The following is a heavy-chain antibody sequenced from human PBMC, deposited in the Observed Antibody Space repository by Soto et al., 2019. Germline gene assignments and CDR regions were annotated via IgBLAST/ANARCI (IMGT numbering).Heavy chain of an antibody. D-gene: IGHD2-21*01. CDR1: GGTFSSYA. CDR2: IIPIFGTA. J-gene: IGHJ6*02. V-gene: IGHV1-69*12. Sequence: QVQLVQSGAEVKKPGSSVKVSCKASGGTFSSYAISWVRQAPGQGLEWMGGIIPIFGTANYAQKFQGRVTITADESTSTAYMELSSLRSEDTAVYYCARDRFTYCGGDCYYGMDVWGQGTTVTVSS. CDR3: ARDRFTYCGGDCYYGMDV.